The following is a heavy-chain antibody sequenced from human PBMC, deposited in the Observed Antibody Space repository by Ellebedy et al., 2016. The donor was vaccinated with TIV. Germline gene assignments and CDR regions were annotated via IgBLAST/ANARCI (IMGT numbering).Heavy chain of an antibody. CDR1: GYTLTELS. D-gene: IGHD3-3*01. J-gene: IGHJ4*02. CDR3: ARGGDFWSGYRNFFDY. Sequence: ASVKVSCXVSGYTLTELSMHWVRQAPGQGLEWMGIINPSGGSTSYAQKFQGRVTMTRDTSTSTVYMELSSLRSEDTAVYYCARGGDFWSGYRNFFDYWGQGTLVTVSS. CDR2: INPSGGST. V-gene: IGHV1-46*03.